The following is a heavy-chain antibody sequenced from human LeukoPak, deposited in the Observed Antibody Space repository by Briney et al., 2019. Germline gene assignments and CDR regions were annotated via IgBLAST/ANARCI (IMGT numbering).Heavy chain of an antibody. D-gene: IGHD3-16*02. V-gene: IGHV3-21*01. J-gene: IGHJ6*03. Sequence: PGGSLRLSCAAYGFTFSSYTMHWVRQAPGKGLEWVSYISTKSNYIYHAVSVKGRITISRDNAKNSLYLQIISLRAEDTAVYYCARGDYDYVWGSYRSPYYIDVWGKGTTVTVSS. CDR3: ARGDYDYVWGSYRSPYYIDV. CDR2: ISTKSNYI. CDR1: GFTFSSYT.